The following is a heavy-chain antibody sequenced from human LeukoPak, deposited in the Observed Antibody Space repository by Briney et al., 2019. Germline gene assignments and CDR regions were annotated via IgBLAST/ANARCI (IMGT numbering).Heavy chain of an antibody. CDR3: ARGMVVTADIDNY. V-gene: IGHV3-74*01. Sequence: GVSLRLSCAASGFTFSSYWMHWVRQAPGKGLVWVSRINTDGSSTSYADSVKGRFTISRDNAKNTLYLQMNSLRAEDTAVYYCARGMVVTADIDNYWGQGTMVIVSS. D-gene: IGHD2-21*02. J-gene: IGHJ4*02. CDR2: INTDGSST. CDR1: GFTFSSYW.